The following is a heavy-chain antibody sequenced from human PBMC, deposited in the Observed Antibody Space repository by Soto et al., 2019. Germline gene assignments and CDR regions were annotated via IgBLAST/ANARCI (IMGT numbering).Heavy chain of an antibody. Sequence: QVQLQESGPGLVKPSQTLSLSCTVSGDSMSRGDYYWSWIRQPPGKGLEWIGFIYHTGRTYYSPSLKGRVDISVDTSKNQFSLKLSSVTAADTAVYYCARDPLYDYSDLSHVFDMWGQGTMVTVSS. CDR2: IYHTGRT. J-gene: IGHJ3*02. V-gene: IGHV4-30-4*01. CDR3: ARDPLYDYSDLSHVFDM. CDR1: GDSMSRGDYY. D-gene: IGHD4-17*01.